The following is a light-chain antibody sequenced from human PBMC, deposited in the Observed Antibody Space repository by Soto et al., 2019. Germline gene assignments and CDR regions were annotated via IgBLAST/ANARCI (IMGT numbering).Light chain of an antibody. CDR2: DSS. CDR1: QSVSSN. J-gene: IGKJ5*01. CDR3: QQYNNWPPIT. Sequence: EIVMTQSPATLSVSPGERATLSCRASQSVSSNLAWYQQKPGQAPRLLIYDSSTRATGIPARFSGSGTGTEFSLTISSLQSEDLAVYYCQQYNNWPPITFGQGTRLEIK. V-gene: IGKV3-15*01.